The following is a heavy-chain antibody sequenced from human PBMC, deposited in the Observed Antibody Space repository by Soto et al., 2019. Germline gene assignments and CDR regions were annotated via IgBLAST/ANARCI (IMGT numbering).Heavy chain of an antibody. Sequence: EVQLVESGGGLVQPGGSLSLSCAASGFTFSSYEMNWVRQAPGKGLEWVSYISSSGSNIYYADSVKGRFTISRDNAMNSLYRQMNSLRAEDTAVYYCARDIPRLATGAFDIWGQGTMVTVSS. CDR3: ARDIPRLATGAFDI. D-gene: IGHD3-16*01. CDR1: GFTFSSYE. J-gene: IGHJ3*02. CDR2: ISSSGSNI. V-gene: IGHV3-48*03.